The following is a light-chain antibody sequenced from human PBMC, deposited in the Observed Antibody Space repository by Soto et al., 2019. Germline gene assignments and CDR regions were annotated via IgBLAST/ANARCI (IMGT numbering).Light chain of an antibody. V-gene: IGKV1-17*01. Sequence: DIQMTQSPSSLSASVGDRVTISCRASQGINNDLGWYQQKPGKAPKRLIYEASTLQSGVPSRFSGSGSGTEFTLTISSLQPEDFETYYCLQHNDYPRTFGGGTQVA. CDR3: LQHNDYPRT. CDR1: QGINND. CDR2: EAS. J-gene: IGKJ4*01.